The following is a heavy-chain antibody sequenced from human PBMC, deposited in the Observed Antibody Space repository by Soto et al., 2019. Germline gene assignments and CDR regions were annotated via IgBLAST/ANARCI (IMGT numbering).Heavy chain of an antibody. CDR2: IWYDGSNK. CDR1: GFTFNSYG. V-gene: IGHV3-33*01. CDR3: ARDPGSSWYYFDY. D-gene: IGHD6-13*01. Sequence: QVQLVESGGGVVQPGRSLRLSCAASGFTFNSYGMHWVRQAPGKGLEWVAVIWYDGSNKYYADSVKGRFTISRDNSKNTLYLQMNSLRAEDTAVYYCARDPGSSWYYFDYWGQGTLVTVSS. J-gene: IGHJ4*02.